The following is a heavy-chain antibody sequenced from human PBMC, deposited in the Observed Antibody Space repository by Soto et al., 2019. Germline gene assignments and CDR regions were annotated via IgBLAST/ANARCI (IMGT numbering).Heavy chain of an antibody. J-gene: IGHJ4*02. D-gene: IGHD2-15*01. CDR3: ARGEGYCSGGNCFYFDY. V-gene: IGHV4-31*03. Sequence: PSETLSLTCTVSCASISSGGYYWSWIRQHPGKGLEWIGYIYYGASSHYNPSLKSRVSISIDTSKNQLSLNLGSVTVADTAVYYCARGEGYCSGGNCFYFDYWGQGTPVTAPQ. CDR2: IYYGASS. CDR1: CASISSGGYY.